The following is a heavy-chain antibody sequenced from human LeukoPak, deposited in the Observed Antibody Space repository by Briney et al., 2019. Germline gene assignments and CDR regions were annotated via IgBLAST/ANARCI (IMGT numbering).Heavy chain of an antibody. J-gene: IGHJ4*02. CDR2: INTNTGNP. Sequence: ASVKVSCKASGYTFNIFAMNWVRQAPGQGLEWMGWINTNTGNPTYAQGFTGRFVFSLDTSVSTAYLQISSLKAEDTAVYYCARDYLVTMFDYWGQGTLVTVSS. D-gene: IGHD2-21*02. CDR1: GYTFNIFA. V-gene: IGHV7-4-1*02. CDR3: ARDYLVTMFDY.